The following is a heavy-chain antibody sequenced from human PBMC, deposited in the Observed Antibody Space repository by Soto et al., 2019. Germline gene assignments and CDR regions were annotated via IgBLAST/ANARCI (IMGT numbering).Heavy chain of an antibody. J-gene: IGHJ3*02. CDR1: GYSFTSYW. V-gene: IGHV5-51*01. CDR3: ARRDYDILTGYYSVGAFDI. Sequence: PGESLKVSCKGSGYSFTSYWIGWVRQMPWKGLEWMGIIYPGDSDTRYSPSFQGQVTISADKSISTAYLQWSSLKASDTAMYYCARRDYDILTGYYSVGAFDIWGQGTMVTVSS. D-gene: IGHD3-9*01. CDR2: IYPGDSDT.